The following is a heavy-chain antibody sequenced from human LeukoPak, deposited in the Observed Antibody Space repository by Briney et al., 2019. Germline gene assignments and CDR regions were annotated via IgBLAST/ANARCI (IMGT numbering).Heavy chain of an antibody. CDR3: ARDILTSFVNYGMDV. D-gene: IGHD3-9*01. CDR2: ISSSGSTI. Sequence: PGGSLRLSCAASGFTFSSYEMNWVRQAPGKGLEWVSYISSSGSTIYYADSVEGRFTISRDNAKNSLYLQMNSLRAEDTAVYYCARDILTSFVNYGMDVWGQGTTVTVSS. CDR1: GFTFSSYE. J-gene: IGHJ6*02. V-gene: IGHV3-48*03.